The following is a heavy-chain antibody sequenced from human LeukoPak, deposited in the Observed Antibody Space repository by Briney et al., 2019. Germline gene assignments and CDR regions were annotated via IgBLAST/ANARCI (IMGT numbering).Heavy chain of an antibody. CDR1: GFTFSSSA. Sequence: GGSLRLSCAASGFTFSSSAMSWVRQAPGKGLEWVAAISDTGRLSYCADSVNGRFTISRDNSKNTLSLQMNSLRAADTAVYYCAKEMSVAGSFDYWGQGTLVTVSS. D-gene: IGHD6-19*01. CDR3: AKEMSVAGSFDY. CDR2: ISDTGRLS. J-gene: IGHJ4*02. V-gene: IGHV3-23*01.